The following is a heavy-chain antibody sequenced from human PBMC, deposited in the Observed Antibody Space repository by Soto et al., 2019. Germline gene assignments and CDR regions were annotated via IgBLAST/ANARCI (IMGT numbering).Heavy chain of an antibody. V-gene: IGHV3-74*01. CDR3: ARSTFGELSAYWFDP. Sequence: GLLLRLACRASGVTITNYWLHWVRQAPGKGLVWVSRIKSDGSDTAYADSVKGRFTISRDNAENMLYLQMNSLRAADTAVYYCARSTFGELSAYWFDPWGQGTLVTVSS. D-gene: IGHD3-10*01. CDR2: IKSDGSDT. CDR1: GVTITNYW. J-gene: IGHJ5*02.